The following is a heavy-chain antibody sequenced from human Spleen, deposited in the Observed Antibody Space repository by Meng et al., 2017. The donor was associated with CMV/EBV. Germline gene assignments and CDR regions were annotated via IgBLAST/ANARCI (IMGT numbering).Heavy chain of an antibody. Sequence: SETLSLTCAVYGGHFSGYYWSWIRQPPGKGLEWIGEINQSGSTKYNPTLKSRVTISLDTSKKQFSLKLTSVTAADTAVYYCARGPDSSGYYYYYFDYWGQGTLVTVSS. CDR3: ARGPDSSGYYYYYFDY. CDR2: INQSGST. CDR1: GGHFSGYY. J-gene: IGHJ4*02. V-gene: IGHV4-34*01. D-gene: IGHD3-22*01.